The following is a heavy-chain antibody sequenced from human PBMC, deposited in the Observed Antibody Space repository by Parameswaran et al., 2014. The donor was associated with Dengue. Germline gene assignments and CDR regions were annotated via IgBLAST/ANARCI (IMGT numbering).Heavy chain of an antibody. CDR2: ISAYNGNT. Sequence: WVRQAPGQGLEWMGWISAYNGNTNYAQKLQGRVTMTTDTSTSTAYMELRSLRSDDTAVYYCATYRQTYSSSWYNDHWGQGTLVTVSS. D-gene: IGHD6-13*01. J-gene: IGHJ4*02. V-gene: IGHV1-18*01. CDR3: ATYRQTYSSSWYNDH.